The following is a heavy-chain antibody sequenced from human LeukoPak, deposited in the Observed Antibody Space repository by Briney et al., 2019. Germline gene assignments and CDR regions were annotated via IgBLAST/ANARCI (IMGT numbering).Heavy chain of an antibody. J-gene: IGHJ6*03. D-gene: IGHD3/OR15-3a*01. CDR2: MNPNSGNT. V-gene: IGHV1-8*01. CDR1: GYNFTSYD. Sequence: ASVKVSCKASGYNFTSYDINWVRQATGQGLEWMGWMNPNSGNTGYAQKFQGRVTVTRNTSISTAYMELGSLRSEDTAVYYCARALSWTTNSYYYMDVWGKGTTVTVSS. CDR3: ARALSWTTNSYYYMDV.